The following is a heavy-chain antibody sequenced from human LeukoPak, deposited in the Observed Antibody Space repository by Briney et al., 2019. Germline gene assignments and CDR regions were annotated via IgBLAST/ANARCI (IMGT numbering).Heavy chain of an antibody. J-gene: IGHJ5*02. CDR1: GYTLTGYY. V-gene: IGHV1-2*02. CDR3: ARYGSMVRGVIIGWFDP. D-gene: IGHD3-10*01. Sequence: ASVKVSCKASGYTLTGYYMHWVRQAPGQGLEWMGWINPNSGGTNYAQKFQGRVTMTRDTSISTAYMELSRLRSDDTAVYYCARYGSMVRGVIIGWFDPWGQGTLVTVSS. CDR2: INPNSGGT.